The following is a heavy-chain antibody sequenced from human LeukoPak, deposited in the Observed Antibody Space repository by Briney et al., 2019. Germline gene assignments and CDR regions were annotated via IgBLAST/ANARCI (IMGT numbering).Heavy chain of an antibody. CDR1: GDTFTGYF. CDR3: AREDESAWRRFDY. J-gene: IGHJ4*02. V-gene: IGHV1-2*02. Sequence: ASVKVSCKASGDTFTGYFLHWGRQALGQGLEGRGNINAYSVATNYAQSFQGRVTMNRDKSISKAYMKLNSLRSDDTAVYYCAREDESAWRRFDYWGQGTLVTVSS. CDR2: INAYSVAT. D-gene: IGHD5-24*01.